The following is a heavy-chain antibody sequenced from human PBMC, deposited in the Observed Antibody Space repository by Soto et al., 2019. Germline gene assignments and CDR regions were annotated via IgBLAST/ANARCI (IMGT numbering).Heavy chain of an antibody. CDR1: EFTFSNYA. V-gene: IGHV3-23*01. D-gene: IGHD3-16*01. CDR2: FSGSGSIT. CDR3: XKXYTYYAKSLKARCTSKTNKSKNPMSRQLNDVGPEDTAIYHCARGVEISAYYNCIEA. Sequence: GSLRLSSAASEFTFSNYATTWVRQAPGKGLEWVSSFSGSGSITYYAESVKGRFAISRDNXKKTLFLQRNSLRAEDTAIYYCXKXYTYYAKSLKARCTSKTNKSKNPMSRQLNDVGPEDTAIYHCARGVEISAYYNCIEAGGQGTLVNLSS. J-gene: IGHJ4*02.